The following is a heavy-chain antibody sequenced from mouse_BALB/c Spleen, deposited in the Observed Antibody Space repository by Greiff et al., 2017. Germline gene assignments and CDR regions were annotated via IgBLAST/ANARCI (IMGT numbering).Heavy chain of an antibody. J-gene: IGHJ3*01. D-gene: IGHD1-2*01. CDR2: ISNGGGST. CDR3: ARNFITTDPAWFAY. Sequence: EVQRVESGGGLVQPGGSLKLSCAASGFTFSSYTMSWVRQTPEKRLEWVAYISNGGGSTYYPDTVKGRFTISRDNAKNTLYLQMSSLKSEDTAMYYCARNFITTDPAWFAYWGQGTLVTVSA. V-gene: IGHV5-12-2*01. CDR1: GFTFSSYT.